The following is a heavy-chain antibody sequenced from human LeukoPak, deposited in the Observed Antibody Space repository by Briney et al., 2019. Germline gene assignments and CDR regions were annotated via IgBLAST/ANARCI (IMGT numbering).Heavy chain of an antibody. CDR2: ISYDGKVT. V-gene: IGHV3-30*18. D-gene: IGHD3-10*01. J-gene: IGHJ4*02. CDR3: AKERDYRVSTSCDY. Sequence: GEPLRLSCSASGFTFSNFGMHWVRQAPGKGLEWMAVISYDGKVTYYADSVKGRFTISRDNSKNTLYLQMTSLRGEDTALYYCAKERDYRVSTSCDYWGQGTQVTVSS. CDR1: GFTFSNFG.